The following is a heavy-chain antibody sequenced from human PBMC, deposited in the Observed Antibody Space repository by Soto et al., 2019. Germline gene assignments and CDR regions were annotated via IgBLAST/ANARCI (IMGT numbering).Heavy chain of an antibody. D-gene: IGHD3-10*01. Sequence: QVQLQQWGAGLVKPSETLSLTCAVYVGSFSGYYWSWIRQPPGKGLEWIGEIKHSGSATYNASLTSRVTISVDTSKNQFSLKLSSVTAADTAVYYCARGGGGWYLDLWGRGTLVTVSS. CDR2: IKHSGSA. V-gene: IGHV4-34*01. CDR3: ARGGGGWYLDL. CDR1: VGSFSGYY. J-gene: IGHJ2*01.